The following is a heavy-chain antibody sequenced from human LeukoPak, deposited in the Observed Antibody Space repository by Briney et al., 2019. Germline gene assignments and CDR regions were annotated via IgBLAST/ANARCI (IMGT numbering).Heavy chain of an antibody. CDR3: ARQMTSTRLFDS. Sequence: PGRSLKLSCVASGFTFSDHPFHWVRQSPDKGLEWVALIGSDGTKKYYADSVQGRFTVSRENSKNTLFLHMNTLRADDTAVYFCARQMTSTRLFDSWGQGTLVTVSS. J-gene: IGHJ4*02. CDR2: IGSDGTKK. CDR1: GFTFSDHP. D-gene: IGHD5/OR15-5a*01. V-gene: IGHV3-30*04.